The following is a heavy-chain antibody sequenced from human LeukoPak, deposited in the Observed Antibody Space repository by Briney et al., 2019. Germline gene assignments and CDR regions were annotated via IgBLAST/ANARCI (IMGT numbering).Heavy chain of an antibody. CDR3: TRDPDTSSKVDF. V-gene: IGHV3-11*01. CDR1: GFTFSDYY. J-gene: IGHJ4*02. CDR2: IDSSGRAL. D-gene: IGHD5-18*01. Sequence: GGSLRLSCAASGFTFSDYYMSWIRLAPGKGLEWVSYIDSSGRALYYADSVKGRFTISRDNAKNSLFLQMDSLRAEDTAVYFCTRDPDTSSKVDFWGQGTLVTVSS.